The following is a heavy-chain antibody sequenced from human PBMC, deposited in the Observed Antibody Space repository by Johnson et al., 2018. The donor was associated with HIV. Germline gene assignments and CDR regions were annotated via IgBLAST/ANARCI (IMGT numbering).Heavy chain of an antibody. J-gene: IGHJ3*02. D-gene: IGHD2-2*01. V-gene: IGHV3-30*04. CDR1: GFNFSSHA. CDR3: ARDASWDDAFDI. CDR2: ISYDGSIT. Sequence: QVQLVESGGGVVRPGGSLRLSCEASGFNFSSHAMHWVRQAPGKGLEWVALISYDGSITYYADSVKGRFTISRDNSKNTLYLQMNSLRAEDTAVYYCARDASWDDAFDIWGQGTMVTVSS.